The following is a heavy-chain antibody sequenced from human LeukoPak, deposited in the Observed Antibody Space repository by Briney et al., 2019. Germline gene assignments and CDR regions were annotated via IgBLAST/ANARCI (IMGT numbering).Heavy chain of an antibody. J-gene: IGHJ4*02. CDR2: IRSKDHGGTT. CDR3: TRDPHYYHGNPHDF. V-gene: IGHV3-49*03. CDR1: GFTFGDYA. Sequence: GGSLRLSRAASGFTFGDYALGWFRQAPGKGLEWLSFIRSKDHGGTTEYAASVKGRFTISRDDSNSIAYLQMNSLIIEDTAVYFCTRDPHYYHGNPHDFWGQGTRVTVSS. D-gene: IGHD4-23*01.